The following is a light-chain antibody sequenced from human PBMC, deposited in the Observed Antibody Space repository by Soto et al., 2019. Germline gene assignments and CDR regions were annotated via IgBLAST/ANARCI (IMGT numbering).Light chain of an antibody. CDR2: GVS. CDR1: QSVTSN. Sequence: EIVMTQSPATLSVSPGERATLSCRASQSVTSNLAWYQQKPGQAPRLLISGVSTRATGIPARFSGSGSGTEFTLTISSLQSEDFAIYYCQQYNNWPVTFGQGTKLETK. V-gene: IGKV3-15*01. CDR3: QQYNNWPVT. J-gene: IGKJ2*01.